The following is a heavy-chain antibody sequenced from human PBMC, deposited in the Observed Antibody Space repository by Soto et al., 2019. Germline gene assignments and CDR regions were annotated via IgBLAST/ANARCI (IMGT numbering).Heavy chain of an antibody. Sequence: GGSLILSCAASGFTFSSYAMSWVRTAPGKGLEWVSAISGSGGSTYYADSVKGRFTISRDNSKNTLYLQMNSLRAEDTAVYYCAKDGGLHYYGSGSYYKDYFDYWGQGTLVTVSS. CDR2: ISGSGGST. V-gene: IGHV3-23*01. CDR3: AKDGGLHYYGSGSYYKDYFDY. D-gene: IGHD3-10*01. CDR1: GFTFSSYA. J-gene: IGHJ4*02.